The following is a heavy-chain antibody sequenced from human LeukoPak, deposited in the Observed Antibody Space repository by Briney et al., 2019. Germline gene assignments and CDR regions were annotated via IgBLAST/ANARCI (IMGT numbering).Heavy chain of an antibody. CDR1: GFPFRSYG. V-gene: IGHV3-23*01. D-gene: IGHD2-2*01. CDR2: ISGSGDST. CDR3: AKSFRSTSLDY. Sequence: GGSLRLSCAASGFPFRSYGMTWVRQAPGKGLEWVSAISGSGDSTHYAHSVKGRFTISRDNSRNTLYLQMNSLRAGDTAVYYCAKSFRSTSLDYWGQGTLVTVSS. J-gene: IGHJ4*02.